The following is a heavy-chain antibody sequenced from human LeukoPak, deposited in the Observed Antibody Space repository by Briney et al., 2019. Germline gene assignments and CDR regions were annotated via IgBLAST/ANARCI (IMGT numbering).Heavy chain of an antibody. CDR3: ARLGIEKWDAFDI. Sequence: SVKVSCKASGGTFSSYAISWVRQAPGQGLEWMGGLIPIFDTTNYAQKFKSRVTITADKSTSTAYMELSSLRSEDTAVYYCARLGIEKWDAFDIWGQGTMVTVSS. CDR2: LIPIFDTT. V-gene: IGHV1-69*06. CDR1: GGTFSSYA. D-gene: IGHD1-26*01. J-gene: IGHJ3*02.